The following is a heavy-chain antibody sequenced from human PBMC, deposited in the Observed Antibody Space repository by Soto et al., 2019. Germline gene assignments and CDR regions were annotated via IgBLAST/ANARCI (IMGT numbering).Heavy chain of an antibody. Sequence: GASVKVSCKASGGTFSSYALSWVRQAPGQGLEWMGGIIPIFGTANYAQKFQGRVTITADESTSTAYMELSSLRSEDTAVYYCARGEDIGVVVAASNPCYYGMDVWGQGTTVTVSS. V-gene: IGHV1-69*13. D-gene: IGHD2-15*01. J-gene: IGHJ6*02. CDR2: IIPIFGTA. CDR3: ARGEDIGVVVAASNPCYYGMDV. CDR1: GGTFSSYA.